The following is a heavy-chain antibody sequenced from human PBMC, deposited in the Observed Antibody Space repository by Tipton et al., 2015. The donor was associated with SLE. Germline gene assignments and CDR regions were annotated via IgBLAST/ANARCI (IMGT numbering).Heavy chain of an antibody. Sequence: TLSLTCTVSGDSISSGGYYWGWIRQPPGKGLEWIGSIYDSGSTYYNPSLKSRATISVDTSKNHFSLKLTSVTAADTAVYHCARQHDTSGYYYIWGQGTLVTVSS. J-gene: IGHJ4*02. CDR3: ARQHDTSGYYYI. CDR1: GDSISSGGYY. CDR2: IYDSGST. V-gene: IGHV4-39*01. D-gene: IGHD3-22*01.